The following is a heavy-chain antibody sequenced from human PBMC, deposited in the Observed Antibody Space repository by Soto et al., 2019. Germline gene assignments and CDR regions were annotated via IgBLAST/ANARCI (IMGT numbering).Heavy chain of an antibody. CDR3: AKDHTYYDTPGTTDY. D-gene: IGHD3-16*01. CDR2: ISAYNCNT. Sequence: QVQLVQSGSEVKKPGASVKVSCKTSGYTFTDYGISWVRQAPGQGLEWVGWISAYNCNTKYTQKLQGRVTMTTDTFTSTAYMELRSLRSEDTAVYYCAKDHTYYDTPGTTDYWGQGTLVIVSS. CDR1: GYTFTDYG. V-gene: IGHV1-18*01. J-gene: IGHJ4*02.